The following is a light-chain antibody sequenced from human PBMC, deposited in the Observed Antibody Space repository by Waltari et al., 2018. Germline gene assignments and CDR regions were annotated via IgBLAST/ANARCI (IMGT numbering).Light chain of an antibody. V-gene: IGKV3-20*01. CDR2: GAY. Sequence: EIVLPQSPGTLSLSTGESAPLSCRTSQRVSTPFSSWYQQKPGQAPRFLIYGAYNRATGIPDRFSGSGSGTDFTLTISRLEPEDFAVFYCQQYDASPPMYTFGQGTKLEIK. CDR3: QQYDASPPMYT. J-gene: IGKJ2*01. CDR1: QRVSTPF.